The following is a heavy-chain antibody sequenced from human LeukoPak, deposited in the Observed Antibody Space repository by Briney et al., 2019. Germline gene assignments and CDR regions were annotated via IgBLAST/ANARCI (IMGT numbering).Heavy chain of an antibody. CDR1: GYTFTSYA. D-gene: IGHD5-18*01. J-gene: IGHJ4*02. Sequence: ASVKVSCKASGYTFTSYAMNWVRQAPGQGLEWMGWINTNTGNPTYAQGFTGRFVFSLDTSVSTAYLQISSLKAEDTAVYYCARDFDILGYSYVYLDYGGQGTLVPVSS. V-gene: IGHV7-4-1*02. CDR2: INTNTGNP. CDR3: ARDFDILGYSYVYLDY.